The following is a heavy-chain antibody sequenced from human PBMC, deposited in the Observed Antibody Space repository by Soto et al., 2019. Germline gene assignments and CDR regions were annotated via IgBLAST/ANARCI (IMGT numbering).Heavy chain of an antibody. CDR3: ARDKRKSYDYYYYYGMDV. V-gene: IGHV1-18*04. CDR2: ISAYNGNT. Sequence: AAGKVSCKASGYTFTSYGISWVRQAPGQGLEWMGWISAYNGNTNYAQKLQGRVTMTTDTSTSTAYMELRSLRSDDTAVYYCARDKRKSYDYYYYYGMDVWGQGTKVPVSS. J-gene: IGHJ6*02. CDR1: GYTFTSYG. D-gene: IGHD1-26*01.